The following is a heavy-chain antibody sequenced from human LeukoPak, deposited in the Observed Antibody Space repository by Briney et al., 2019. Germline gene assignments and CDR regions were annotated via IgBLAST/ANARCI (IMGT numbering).Heavy chain of an antibody. CDR1: GYSISSGYY. CDR3: ARGVTIFGVVIQEFDY. CDR2: IYHSGST. Sequence: SETLSLTCTVSGYSISSGYYWGWIRQPPGKGLEWIGSIYHSGSTYYNPSLKSRVTISVDTSKNQFSLKLSSVTAADTAVYYCARGVTIFGVVIQEFDYWGQGTLATVSS. D-gene: IGHD3-3*01. J-gene: IGHJ4*02. V-gene: IGHV4-38-2*02.